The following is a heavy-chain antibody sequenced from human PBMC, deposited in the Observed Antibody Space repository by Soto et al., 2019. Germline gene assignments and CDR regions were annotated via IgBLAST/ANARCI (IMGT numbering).Heavy chain of an antibody. CDR3: ARRWNYDTFDI. J-gene: IGHJ3*02. D-gene: IGHD1-7*01. CDR2: IVPRDFYT. CDR1: GYSFTSYW. Sequence: GEALKISCKGSGYSFTSYWINWVPQLPWKGLEWMGRIVPRDFYTNYSPSFQGHVTFSTDKSITTAYLQWSSLKASDTAMYYCARRWNYDTFDIWGQGTMVTVSS. V-gene: IGHV5-10-1*01.